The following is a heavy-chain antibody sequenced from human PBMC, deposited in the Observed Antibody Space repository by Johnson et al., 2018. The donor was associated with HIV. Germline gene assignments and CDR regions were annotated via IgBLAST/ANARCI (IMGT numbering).Heavy chain of an antibody. D-gene: IGHD2-21*01. CDR3: DGYCGVGACDSGVSAFDI. CDR2: IKQDGSEK. CDR1: GFTFSDYY. Sequence: EQLVESGGGLVKPGGSLRLSCAASGFTFSDYYMSWIRQAPGKGLEWVANIKQDGSEKYYVDSVKGRFTISRDNSNNRLYLQMNSLRAEDTAIYYCDGYCGVGACDSGVSAFDIWGQGTMVTVSS. V-gene: IGHV3-7*03. J-gene: IGHJ3*02.